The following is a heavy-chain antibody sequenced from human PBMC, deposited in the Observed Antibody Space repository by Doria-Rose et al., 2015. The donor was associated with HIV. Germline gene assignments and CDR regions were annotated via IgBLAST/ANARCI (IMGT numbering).Heavy chain of an antibody. D-gene: IGHD6-13*01. CDR2: IMSDDER. J-gene: IGHJ4*02. CDR1: GVSLSSPGMG. Sequence: SGPVLVKPTETLTLTCTVSGVSLSSPGMGVSWIRQPPGKVLEWLGNIMSDDERSYKTSLKSRLTISRCTSKSQVVHTMTDMDPVDTATYYCARIKSSRWYHKYYFDFWGQGTLVIVSA. V-gene: IGHV2-26*01. CDR3: ARIKSSRWYHKYYFDF.